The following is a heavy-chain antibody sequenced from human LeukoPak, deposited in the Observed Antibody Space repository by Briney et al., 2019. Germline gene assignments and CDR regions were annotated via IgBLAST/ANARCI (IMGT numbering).Heavy chain of an antibody. CDR1: GYTFTNYA. CDR3: ARVVVGESVVPIAGYFDY. Sequence: PSVKVSCKASGYTFTNYAISWVRQAPGQGLEWMGWISAYNTNTNYAQNLRGRVTMTTDTSTSTAYMELRSLRSDDTAVYYCARVVVGESVVPIAGYFDYWGQGTLVIVSS. D-gene: IGHD2-2*01. CDR2: ISAYNTNT. V-gene: IGHV1-18*01. J-gene: IGHJ4*02.